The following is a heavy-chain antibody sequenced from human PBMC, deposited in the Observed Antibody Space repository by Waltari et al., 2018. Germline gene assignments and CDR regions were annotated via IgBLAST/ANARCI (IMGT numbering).Heavy chain of an antibody. Sequence: EVQLVESGGGLVQPGGSLRLSCAASGFTFSSYWMSWVRQAPGKGLEWVANIKQDGSEKYYVDSVKGRFTISRDNAKNSLYLEMNSLRAEDTAVYYCARVTGATLYYYYYYMDGWGKGTTVTVSS. V-gene: IGHV3-7*01. CDR2: IKQDGSEK. D-gene: IGHD1-26*01. CDR1: GFTFSSYW. CDR3: ARVTGATLYYYYYYMDG. J-gene: IGHJ6*03.